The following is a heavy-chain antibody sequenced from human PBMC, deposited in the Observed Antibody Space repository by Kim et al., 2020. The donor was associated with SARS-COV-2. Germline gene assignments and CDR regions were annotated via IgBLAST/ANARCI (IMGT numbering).Heavy chain of an antibody. CDR3: GRDMDV. J-gene: IGHJ6*02. CDR1: GFTFSTHW. V-gene: IGHV3-7*01. Sequence: GGSLRLSCAASGFTFSTHWMNWIRQAPGKGLEWVANIKTDGSAQYYVDSVKGRFTISRDNAKNSLYLQMNSLRADDTAVYYCGRDMDVWGQGTTATVSS. CDR2: IKTDGSAQ.